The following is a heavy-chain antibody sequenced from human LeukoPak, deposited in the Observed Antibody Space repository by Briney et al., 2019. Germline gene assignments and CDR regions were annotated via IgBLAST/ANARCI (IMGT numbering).Heavy chain of an antibody. CDR3: ARDTVVTHDAFDI. CDR1: GFTVSSNF. V-gene: IGHV3-53*01. D-gene: IGHD4-23*01. Sequence: GRSLSLSCAVSGFTVSSNFMAWVRQPPGKGLEWVSVIYGGGSTVYTDSEKGRSTISRYNSKNTMYVQMNGLRAEDTAVYDCARDTVVTHDAFDIWGQGTMVTVSS. CDR2: IYGGGST. J-gene: IGHJ3*02.